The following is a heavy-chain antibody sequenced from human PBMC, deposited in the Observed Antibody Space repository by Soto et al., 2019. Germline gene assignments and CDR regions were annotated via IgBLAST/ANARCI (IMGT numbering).Heavy chain of an antibody. CDR3: ARCKQKVIHCAMDV. J-gene: IGHJ6*02. V-gene: IGHV3-33*01. CDR2: INYDGRSK. Sequence: QVHLVESGGGAVQAGMSLRVSWATSGFIFSAYGMHWVRQAPGKALELVAFINYDGRSKFYGDSVKGRFTVSRDNSKNTLFLQLNSLRGEDTATYYCARCKQKVIHCAMDVWGQGDTVTVTS. D-gene: IGHD2-21*01. CDR1: GFIFSAYG.